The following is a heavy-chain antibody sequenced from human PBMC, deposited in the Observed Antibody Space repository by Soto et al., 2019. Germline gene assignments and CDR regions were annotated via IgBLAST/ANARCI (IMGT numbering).Heavy chain of an antibody. CDR3: ARDRITTRGDDFDL. CDR2: IIPIPDIT. D-gene: IGHD3-3*01. V-gene: IGHV1-69*08. J-gene: IGHJ3*01. CDR1: GGTFSTYI. Sequence: QVQLVQSGAEVRKPGSSVKVSCKAPGGTFSTYIISWVRQAPGQGLEWMGRIIPIPDITNYAQKFQGRVTVTAERSTSTAYMELTSLKSEDTAVYYCARDRITTRGDDFDLWGQGTRVTVSS.